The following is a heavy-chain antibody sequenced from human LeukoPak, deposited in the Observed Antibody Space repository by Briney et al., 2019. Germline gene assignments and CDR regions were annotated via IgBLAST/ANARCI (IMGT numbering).Heavy chain of an antibody. V-gene: IGHV3-48*01. CDR3: ARDLGFSY. J-gene: IGHJ4*02. CDR2: TRSSGSTM. CDR1: GFTFSSYS. Sequence: GGSLRLSCAASGFTFSSYSMNWVRQAPGKGLEWISYTRSSGSTMYYADSVKGRFTISRDNAKNSLYLQMNSLRAEDTAVYYCARDLGFSYWGQGTLVTVSS.